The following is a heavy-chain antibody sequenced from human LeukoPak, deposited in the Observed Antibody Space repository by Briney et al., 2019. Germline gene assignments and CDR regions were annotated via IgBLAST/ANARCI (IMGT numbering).Heavy chain of an antibody. J-gene: IGHJ4*02. V-gene: IGHV1-2*02. Sequence: ASVTVSCTASGYTFTGYYMHWVRQAPGQGLEWVGWINPNSGGTNYAQKFQGRVTMTRDTSISTAYMELSRLRSDDTAVYYCARDLRWELQGYDYWGQGTLVTVSS. CDR1: GYTFTGYY. D-gene: IGHD1-26*01. CDR2: INPNSGGT. CDR3: ARDLRWELQGYDY.